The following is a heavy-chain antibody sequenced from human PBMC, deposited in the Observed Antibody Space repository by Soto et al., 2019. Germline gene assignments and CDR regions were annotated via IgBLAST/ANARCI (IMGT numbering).Heavy chain of an antibody. V-gene: IGHV1-18*01. Sequence: QVQLVQSGAEVKKPGASVKVSCKASGYTFTSYGISWVRQAPGHGLEWMGWISASNGNTNYAQKLQGRVTMTTDTSTTAAYMELRSLRSDDTAVYYCARDYGDYFPFTLHYWGQGTLVTVSS. CDR1: GYTFTSYG. CDR2: ISASNGNT. J-gene: IGHJ4*02. CDR3: ARDYGDYFPFTLHY. D-gene: IGHD4-17*01.